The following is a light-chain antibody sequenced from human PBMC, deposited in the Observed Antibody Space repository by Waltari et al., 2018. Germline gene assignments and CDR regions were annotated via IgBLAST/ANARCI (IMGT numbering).Light chain of an antibody. CDR1: QNGNSRS. CDR3: QQYGTSPHT. Sequence: EIVLTQSPGTLSLSPGERATLSCRASQNGNSRSLAWYQQKPGQAPRLLIFGAATRATDVPDRCSGSGSGTAFTLTITRLEAEDFAVYYCQQYGTSPHTFGGGTKVEI. CDR2: GAA. J-gene: IGKJ4*01. V-gene: IGKV3-20*01.